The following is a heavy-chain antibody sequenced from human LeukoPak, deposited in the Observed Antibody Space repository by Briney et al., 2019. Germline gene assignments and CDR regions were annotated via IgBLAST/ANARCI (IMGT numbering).Heavy chain of an antibody. D-gene: IGHD3-3*01. Sequence: SETLSLTCTVSGGSISSGDYYWSWIRQPPGKGLEWIGYIYYSGSTYYNPSLKSRVTISVDTSKNQFSLKLSPVTAADTAVYYCARGDFWSGYVPSWFDPWGQGTLVTVSS. CDR1: GGSISSGDYY. CDR2: IYYSGST. J-gene: IGHJ5*02. CDR3: ARGDFWSGYVPSWFDP. V-gene: IGHV4-30-4*08.